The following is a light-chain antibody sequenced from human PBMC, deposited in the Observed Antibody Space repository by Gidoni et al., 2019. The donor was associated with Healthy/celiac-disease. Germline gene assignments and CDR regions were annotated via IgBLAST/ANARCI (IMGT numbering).Light chain of an antibody. CDR1: QSISSY. V-gene: IGKV1-39*01. CDR3: QQSYSTLYT. Sequence: DIQMTQSPSSLSASVGDRVTITCRASQSISSYLNWYQQKPGKAPKLLIYAASSLQSGVPSRFSGSGSGTDFTLTISSLQPEDFATYYCQQSYSTLYTFGHXTKLEI. J-gene: IGKJ2*01. CDR2: AAS.